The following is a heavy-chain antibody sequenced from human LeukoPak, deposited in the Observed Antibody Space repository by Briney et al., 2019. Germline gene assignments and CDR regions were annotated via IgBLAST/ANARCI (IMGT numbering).Heavy chain of an antibody. J-gene: IGHJ4*02. CDR2: ISYDGSNK. D-gene: IGHD3-10*01. CDR1: GFTFSSYA. CDR3: ARGLLRSGSYLLVY. Sequence: PGRSLRLSCAASGFTFSSYAMHWVRQAPGKGLEWVAVISYDGSNKYYADSVKGRFTISRDNSKNTLYLQMNSLRAEDTAVYYCARGLLRSGSYLLVYWGQGALVTVSS. V-gene: IGHV3-30*04.